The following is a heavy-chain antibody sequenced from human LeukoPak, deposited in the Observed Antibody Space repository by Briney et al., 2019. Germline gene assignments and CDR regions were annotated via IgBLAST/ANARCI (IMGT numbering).Heavy chain of an antibody. CDR3: ARGYSGYDDWFDY. V-gene: IGHV3-7*01. CDR2: IKEDGSEK. J-gene: IGHJ4*02. Sequence: GGSLRLSCAASGFTFSSYWMSWVRQAPGKGLERVANIKEDGSEKYYVDSVKGRFTISRDNAKNSLYLQMNSLRAEDTAVYYCARGYSGYDDWFDYWGQGTLVTVSS. CDR1: GFTFSSYW. D-gene: IGHD5-12*01.